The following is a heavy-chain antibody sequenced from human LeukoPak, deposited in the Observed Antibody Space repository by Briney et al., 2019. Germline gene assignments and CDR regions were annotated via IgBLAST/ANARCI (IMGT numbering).Heavy chain of an antibody. D-gene: IGHD2-21*02. Sequence: HPGGSLRLSCAASGFTFSSYWMSWVRQAPGKGLEWVSYISSSGSTIYYADSVKGRFTISRDNAKNSLYLQMNSLRAEDTAVYYCARDRGGVTDFDYWGQGTLVTVSS. V-gene: IGHV3-48*03. CDR1: GFTFSSYW. CDR3: ARDRGGVTDFDY. CDR2: ISSSGSTI. J-gene: IGHJ4*02.